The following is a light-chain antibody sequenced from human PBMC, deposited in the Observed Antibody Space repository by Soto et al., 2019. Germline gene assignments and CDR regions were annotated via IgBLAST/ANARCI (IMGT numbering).Light chain of an antibody. CDR3: QHRAKWPLP. V-gene: IGKV3-11*01. CDR1: QSVTIK. Sequence: GLTQSPAILSLSPWERATLXCMASQSVTIKLASYQQKPGQPPRLLMYDASTRATGTPARFSGSGSGTDFTLSISSLEPEDSAFYFCQHRAKWPLPFGGGGKVDI. CDR2: DAS. J-gene: IGKJ4*01.